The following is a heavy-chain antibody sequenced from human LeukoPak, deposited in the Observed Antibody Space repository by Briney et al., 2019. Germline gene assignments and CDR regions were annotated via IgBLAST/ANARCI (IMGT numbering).Heavy chain of an antibody. CDR1: GYTFTSYD. J-gene: IGHJ5*02. CDR3: ARGRSIAARQDWFDP. D-gene: IGHD6-6*01. CDR2: MNPNSGNT. V-gene: IGHV1-8*01. Sequence: SVKVSCKASGYTFTSYDINWVRQATGQGLEWMGWMNPNSGNTGYAQKFQGRVTMTRNTSISTAYMELSSLRSEDTAVYYCARGRSIAARQDWFDPWGQGTLVTVSS.